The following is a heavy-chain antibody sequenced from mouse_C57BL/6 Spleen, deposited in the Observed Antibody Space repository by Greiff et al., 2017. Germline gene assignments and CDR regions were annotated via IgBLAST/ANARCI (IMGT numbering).Heavy chain of an antibody. Sequence: EVKVVESGAELVRPGASVKLSCTASGFNIKDDYMHWVKQRPEQGLEWIGWIDPENGDTEYASKFQGKATITADTSSNTAYLQLSSLTSEDTAVYYCTLPTRGHYFDYWGQGTTLTVSS. CDR3: TLPTRGHYFDY. CDR1: GFNIKDDY. CDR2: IDPENGDT. V-gene: IGHV14-4*01. J-gene: IGHJ2*01.